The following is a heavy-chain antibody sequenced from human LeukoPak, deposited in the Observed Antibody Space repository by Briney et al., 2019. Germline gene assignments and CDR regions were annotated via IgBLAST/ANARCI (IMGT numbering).Heavy chain of an antibody. V-gene: IGHV3-74*01. Sequence: GGSLTLSCAASGFTFSRYWMHWVRHSPGKGLVWVSRINTDGSSTSYEDSVKGRFTISSANDKNKMYLQMNSLRAEDKAVYYCGRVTYDEFWSGYYIFDYWGQGTMVTVSS. CDR2: INTDGSST. J-gene: IGHJ4*02. CDR1: GFTFSRYW. CDR3: GRVTYDEFWSGYYIFDY. D-gene: IGHD3-3*01.